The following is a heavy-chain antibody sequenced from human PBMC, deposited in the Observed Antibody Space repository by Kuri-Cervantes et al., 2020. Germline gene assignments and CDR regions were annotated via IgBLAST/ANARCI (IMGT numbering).Heavy chain of an antibody. V-gene: IGHV3-23*01. CDR2: ISGSGGST. Sequence: GGSLRLSCAASGFTFSSYAMSWVRQAPGKGLEWVSAISGSGGSTYYADSVKGRFTISRDNSKNTLYLQMNSLKTEDTAVYYCTTDRGYSYGLWGQGTLVTVSS. CDR1: GFTFSSYA. CDR3: TTDRGYSYGL. D-gene: IGHD5-18*01. J-gene: IGHJ4*02.